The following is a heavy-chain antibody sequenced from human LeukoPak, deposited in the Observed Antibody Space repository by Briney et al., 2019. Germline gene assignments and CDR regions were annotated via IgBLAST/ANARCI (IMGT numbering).Heavy chain of an antibody. CDR1: GYSFTSYW. CDR3: ASLDDGSSH. D-gene: IGHD3-10*01. CDR2: IDPSDSYT. Sequence: NTGESLGISCKGSGYSFTSYWISWVRLMPGKGLEWMGRIDPSDSYTNYSPSFQGHVTISADKSIFTAYLQWSSLKASDTAMYYCASLDDGSSHWGQGTLVTVSS. J-gene: IGHJ4*02. V-gene: IGHV5-10-1*01.